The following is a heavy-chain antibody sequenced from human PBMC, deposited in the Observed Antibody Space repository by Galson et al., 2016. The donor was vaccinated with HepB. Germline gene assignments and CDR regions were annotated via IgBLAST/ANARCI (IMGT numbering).Heavy chain of an antibody. CDR2: ISNGGST. CDR1: GFTVSNNY. CDR3: ARNRHCSGGSCYGA. J-gene: IGHJ5*02. D-gene: IGHD2-15*01. Sequence: SLRLSCAASGFTVSNNYMRWVRQAPGKGLERVSLISNGGSTYYADSVKGRFTISRDSSKNTLYLQMNSLRAEDTAVYYCARNRHCSGGSCYGAWGQGTLVTVSS. V-gene: IGHV3-66*01.